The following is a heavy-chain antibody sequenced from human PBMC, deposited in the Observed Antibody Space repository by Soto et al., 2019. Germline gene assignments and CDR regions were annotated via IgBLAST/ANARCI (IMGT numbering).Heavy chain of an antibody. CDR3: AQKGFGPLRGLVDV. CDR2: MNSVGYT. V-gene: IGHV4-4*09. J-gene: IGHJ6*02. CDR1: GGPMTNYY. Sequence: QVQLQESGPGLVKPSDTLSLTCAISGGPMTNYYCSWFRQSPGQGLEGLGYMNSVGYTSYNPSVRSRVPISRDTSKRYVSLSLNSVTAADRALYYCAQKGFGPLRGLVDVWGQGTTVTVSS. D-gene: IGHD3-16*01.